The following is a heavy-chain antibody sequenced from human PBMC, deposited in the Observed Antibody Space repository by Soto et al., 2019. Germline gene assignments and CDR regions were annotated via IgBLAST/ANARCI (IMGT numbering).Heavy chain of an antibody. CDR1: GFTFENYA. D-gene: IGHD3-3*01. CDR2: ISGSGGTT. J-gene: IGHJ6*02. CDR3: AKDSWAIFGVLAGDYYAMDV. V-gene: IGHV3-23*01. Sequence: RLSCVASGFTFENYAMSWVRQAPGKGLEWVSAISGSGGTTYYSDSVKGRFTISRDNSKNTVYLQMNDLRVEDAAEYFCAKDSWAIFGVLAGDYYAMDVWGQATTLTGS.